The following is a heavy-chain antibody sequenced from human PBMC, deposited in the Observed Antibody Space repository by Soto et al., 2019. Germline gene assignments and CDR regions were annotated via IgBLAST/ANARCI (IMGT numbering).Heavy chain of an antibody. CDR3: ARVFAARPTGWFDP. CDR1: GYSLSSGYY. V-gene: IGHV4-38-2*01. J-gene: IGHJ5*02. Sequence: SETLSLTCAVSGYSLSSGYYWGWIRQPPGKGLEWIGSIYHSGSTYYNPSLKSRVTISVDTSKNQFSLKLRSVTAADTAVYYCARVFAARPTGWFDPWGQGTLVTVSS. D-gene: IGHD6-6*01. CDR2: IYHSGST.